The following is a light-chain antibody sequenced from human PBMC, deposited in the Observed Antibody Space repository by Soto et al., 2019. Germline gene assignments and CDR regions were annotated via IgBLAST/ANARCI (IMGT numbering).Light chain of an antibody. Sequence: ELELTQSPGTLSLSPGERVTLSCWASQRVSSTYLAWYQQKPGQAPRLLIYSASTRAAGIPDRFIGSGSGTDFTLTISRLEPEDFAVYYCQQFGRSWTFGQGTKVEMK. V-gene: IGKV3-20*01. CDR2: SAS. J-gene: IGKJ1*01. CDR3: QQFGRSWT. CDR1: QRVSSTY.